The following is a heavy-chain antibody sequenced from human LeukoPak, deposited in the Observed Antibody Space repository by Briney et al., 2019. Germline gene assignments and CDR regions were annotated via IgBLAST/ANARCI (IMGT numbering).Heavy chain of an antibody. J-gene: IGHJ4*02. D-gene: IGHD3-16*01. Sequence: QAGGSLRLSCAASGFTFRSYAMNWVRQAPGKGLEWVSLISNTGRDTYYGHSVKGRFTISRDNSKDTLYLQMNTLSAEDTAVYYRARGTPTLDYWGQGTQVTVS. V-gene: IGHV3-23*01. CDR1: GFTFRSYA. CDR3: ARGTPTLDY. CDR2: ISNTGRDT.